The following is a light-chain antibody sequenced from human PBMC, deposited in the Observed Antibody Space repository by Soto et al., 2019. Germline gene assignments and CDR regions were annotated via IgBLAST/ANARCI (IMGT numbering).Light chain of an antibody. V-gene: IGKV1-39*01. J-gene: IGKJ1*01. CDR3: QQSYSTPPWT. CDR1: QSIVTY. CDR2: AAS. Sequence: DIQMTQSPSSLSASVGDRVTITCRASQSIVTYLNWYLQKPGKAPKLLIYAASSLQSGVPSRFSGSGSGTDFTLTISSLQPEDFATYFCQQSYSTPPWTFGQGSKVDI.